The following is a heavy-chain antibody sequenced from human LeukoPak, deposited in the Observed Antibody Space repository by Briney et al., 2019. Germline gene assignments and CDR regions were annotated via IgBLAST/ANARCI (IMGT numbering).Heavy chain of an antibody. D-gene: IGHD1-7*01. J-gene: IGHJ4*02. V-gene: IGHV4-34*01. CDR1: GGFFSGYY. Sequence: SETLSLTCAVYGGFFSGYYWSWIRQPPGKGLEWIGEINHSGSTNYNPSLKSRVTISVDTSKNQFSLKLSSVTAADTAVYYCARDHNWNSLDYWGQGTLVTVSS. CDR2: INHSGST. CDR3: ARDHNWNSLDY.